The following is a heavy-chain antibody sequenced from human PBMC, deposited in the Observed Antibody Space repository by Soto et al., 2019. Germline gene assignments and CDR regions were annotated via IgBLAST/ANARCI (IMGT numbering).Heavy chain of an antibody. V-gene: IGHV3-23*01. CDR1: GFTFSSYA. Sequence: GGSLRLSCAASGFTFSSYAMSWVRQAPGKGLEWVSAISGSGGSTYYADSVKGRFTISRDNSKNTLYLQMNSLRAEDTAVYCCAKRGKGGANYYYYYMDVWGKGTTVTVSS. CDR3: AKRGKGGANYYYYYMDV. CDR2: ISGSGGST. J-gene: IGHJ6*03. D-gene: IGHD3-10*01.